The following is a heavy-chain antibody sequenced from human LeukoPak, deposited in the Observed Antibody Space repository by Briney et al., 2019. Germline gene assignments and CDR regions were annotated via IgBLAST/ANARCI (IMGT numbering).Heavy chain of an antibody. Sequence: PGGSLRLSCAASGFTFSRYSMNCVREAPGKGLECGSSISSSSSYIYYADSVKGRFTISRDNAKNSLYLQMNSLRAEDTAVYYCAKVGVLAGSKYFDYWGQGTLVTVSS. V-gene: IGHV3-21*01. CDR1: GFTFSRYS. CDR2: ISSSSSYI. J-gene: IGHJ4*02. D-gene: IGHD3-10*01. CDR3: AKVGVLAGSKYFDY.